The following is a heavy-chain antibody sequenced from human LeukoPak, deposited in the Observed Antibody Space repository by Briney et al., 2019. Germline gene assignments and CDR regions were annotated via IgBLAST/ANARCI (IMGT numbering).Heavy chain of an antibody. Sequence: PSETLSLTCTVSGVSINNYYWNWIRQPPGKGLEWIGYIYFTGSTSYSPSLKSRVTISLDTSKNQFSLTLTSVTTADTAVYYCARNRLLDVWGKGTTVTISS. CDR1: GVSINNYY. J-gene: IGHJ6*04. CDR2: IYFTGST. CDR3: ARNRLLDV. D-gene: IGHD4-11*01. V-gene: IGHV4-59*01.